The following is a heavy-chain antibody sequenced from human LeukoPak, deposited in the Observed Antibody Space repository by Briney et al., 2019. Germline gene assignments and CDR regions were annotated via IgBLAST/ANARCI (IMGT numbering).Heavy chain of an antibody. CDR2: IKEDGSDT. D-gene: IGHD3-9*01. CDR1: VFTFSLHY. V-gene: IGHV3-7*01. Sequence: GGSLRLSCAASVFTFSLHYMGWVRQTPGKGLEWVANIKEDGSDTFYVDSVKGRFTISRDNAKNSVYLQMNILRAEDTAVYYCARHRYFYFDLWGQGTLVNVSS. CDR3: ARHRYFYFDL. J-gene: IGHJ4*02.